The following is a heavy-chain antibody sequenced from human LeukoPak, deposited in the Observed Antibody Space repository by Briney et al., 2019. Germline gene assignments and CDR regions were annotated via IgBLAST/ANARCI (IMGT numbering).Heavy chain of an antibody. V-gene: IGHV4-61*01. J-gene: IGHJ6*02. CDR1: GGSVRSGSYY. CDR2: IYYTGSA. Sequence: SETLSLTCTVSGGSVRSGSYYWNWIRQPPGKGLEWIGFIYYTGSANYNPSLKSRVTISVDTSKNQFSLKLSSVTAADTAVYYCARGPYYYGSGSYWDYCGMDVWGQGTTVTVSS. D-gene: IGHD3-10*01. CDR3: ARGPYYYGSGSYWDYCGMDV.